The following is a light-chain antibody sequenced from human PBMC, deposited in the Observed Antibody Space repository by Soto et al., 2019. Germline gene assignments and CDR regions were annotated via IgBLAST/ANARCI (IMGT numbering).Light chain of an antibody. Sequence: ENVLTQSPGTLSLSPGERATLSCRASQSVSSSYLAWYQQKPGQPPSLLIFDASNRATGIPDRFSGSGSGTDFTLTISNLEPEDFAVYYCQQYGSSPPSWTFGQGTKVEIK. J-gene: IGKJ1*01. V-gene: IGKV3-20*01. CDR1: QSVSSSY. CDR2: DAS. CDR3: QQYGSSPPSWT.